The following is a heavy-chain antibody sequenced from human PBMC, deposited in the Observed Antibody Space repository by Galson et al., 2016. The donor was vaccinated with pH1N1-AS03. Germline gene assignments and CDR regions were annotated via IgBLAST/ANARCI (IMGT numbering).Heavy chain of an antibody. CDR2: IIPLSETI. Sequence: SVKVSCKAPGGTFATYAISWVRQARGQGLEWMGGIIPLSETITYAQKFQGRLTITADDSTGTASMELTSLTSDDTAVYYCARDRYGDSSRDFHESIYWGQGTLVTVSS. J-gene: IGHJ4*02. CDR3: ARDRYGDSSRDFHESIY. CDR1: GGTFATYA. V-gene: IGHV1-69*13. D-gene: IGHD4/OR15-4a*01.